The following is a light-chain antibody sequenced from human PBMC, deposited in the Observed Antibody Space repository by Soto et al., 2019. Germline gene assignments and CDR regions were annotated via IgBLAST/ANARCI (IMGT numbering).Light chain of an antibody. V-gene: IGKV1-5*01. CDR1: RSVNTW. CDR3: QQYNTYRT. Sequence: DIQMTQSPSMLSASVGDRGTITCRASRSVNTWLAWYQQKPGKAPILLIYDASTLESGVASRFSCSGSGTEFTLTISSLQPDDFGTYYCQQYNTYRTFGQGTKVEI. CDR2: DAS. J-gene: IGKJ1*01.